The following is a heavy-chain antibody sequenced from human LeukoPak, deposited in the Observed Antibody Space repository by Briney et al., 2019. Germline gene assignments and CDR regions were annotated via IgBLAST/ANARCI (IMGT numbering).Heavy chain of an antibody. CDR2: IKQDGSEK. J-gene: IGHJ4*02. CDR1: GFTFSSSW. D-gene: IGHD1-14*01. V-gene: IGHV3-7*01. Sequence: GGSLRLSCAASGFTFSSSWMRWVRQAPGKGLEWVANIKQDGSEKNYVDSVKGRFTVSRDNARNSLYLQMNSLRAEDTAVYYCVSDLGTEGNQGLPHYWGQGTLVTVSS. CDR3: VSDLGTEGNQGLPHY.